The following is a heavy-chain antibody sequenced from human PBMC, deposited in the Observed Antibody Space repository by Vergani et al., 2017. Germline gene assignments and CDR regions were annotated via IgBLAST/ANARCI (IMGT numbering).Heavy chain of an antibody. Sequence: QVQLQESGPGLVKPSETLSLTCTVSGGSISSYYWSWIRQPTGKGLEWSGYIYYSGSTNYNPSLKSRGTISVDTSKNQFSLKLSSVTAADTAVYYCERVANRNYYYYYYMDVWGKGP. V-gene: IGHV4-59*01. D-gene: IGHD1-14*01. CDR1: GGSISSYY. CDR3: ERVANRNYYYYYYMDV. J-gene: IGHJ6*03. CDR2: IYYSGST.